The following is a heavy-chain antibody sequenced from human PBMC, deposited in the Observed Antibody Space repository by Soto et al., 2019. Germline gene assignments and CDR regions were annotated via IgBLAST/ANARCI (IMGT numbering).Heavy chain of an antibody. CDR2: ISTYNGKT. D-gene: IGHD6-13*01. V-gene: IGHV1-18*01. Sequence: ASVKVSCKTSGYTFSTYPISWVRQAPGQGLEWVGWISTYNGKTNYGQKFQGRVTITTDTSASTAYMNLRNLRSDDTAVYYCARDRVEAALGTFDQWGQGTLVTVSS. CDR1: GYTFSTYP. J-gene: IGHJ4*02. CDR3: ARDRVEAALGTFDQ.